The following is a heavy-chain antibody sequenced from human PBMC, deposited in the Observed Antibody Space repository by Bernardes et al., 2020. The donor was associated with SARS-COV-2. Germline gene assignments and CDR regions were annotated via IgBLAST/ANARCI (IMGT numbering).Heavy chain of an antibody. CDR1: GFTFSSYG. Sequence: GGSLRRSCAASGFTFSSYGMHWVRQAPGKGLEWVAVIWYDGSNKYYADSVRGRFTISRDNYKNALYLQMNSLRAEDTAVYYCARDRSTMAVAEYFDYWGQGTLVTGSS. CDR3: ARDRSTMAVAEYFDY. V-gene: IGHV3-33*01. D-gene: IGHD6-19*01. CDR2: IWYDGSNK. J-gene: IGHJ4*02.